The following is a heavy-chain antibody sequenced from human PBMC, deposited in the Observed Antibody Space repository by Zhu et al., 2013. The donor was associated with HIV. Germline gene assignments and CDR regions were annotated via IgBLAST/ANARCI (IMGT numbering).Heavy chain of an antibody. D-gene: IGHD2-8*02. V-gene: IGHV3-30-3*01. J-gene: IGHJ4*02. Sequence: VQLVESGGGVVQPGRSLRLSCAASGFTFSSYAMHWVRQAPGKGLEWVAVISYDGSNKYYADSVKGRFTISRDNSKNTLYLQMNSLRAEDTAVYYCARAHIVLVVYAIGDYFDYWGQGTLVTVSS. CDR2: ISYDGSNK. CDR1: GFTFSSYA. CDR3: ARAHIVLVVYAIGDYFDY.